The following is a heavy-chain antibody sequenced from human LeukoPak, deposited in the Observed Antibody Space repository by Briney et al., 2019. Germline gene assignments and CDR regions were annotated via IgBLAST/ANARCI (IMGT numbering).Heavy chain of an antibody. V-gene: IGHV1-18*01. CDR1: GYTFTSYG. CDR2: ISAYNGNT. J-gene: IGHJ4*02. D-gene: IGHD1-14*01. Sequence: GASVKVSCKASGYTFTSYGISWVRQAPGQGPEWMGWISAYNGNTNYAQKLQGRVTMTEDTSTDTAYMELSSLRSEDTAVYYCATGPAYWGQGTLVTVSS. CDR3: ATGPAY.